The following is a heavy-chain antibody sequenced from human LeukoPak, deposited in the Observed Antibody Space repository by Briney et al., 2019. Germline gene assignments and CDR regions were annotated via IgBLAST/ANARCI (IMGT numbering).Heavy chain of an antibody. V-gene: IGHV4-59*02. J-gene: IGHJ6*02. Sequence: IPSETLSLTCTVSGGSVSGYYWTWIRQPPGKGPEWIGFIYNSGSANYNPSLKSRLIISLDTSKNQFSLKLTSVIAADTAVYYCARDRVGLAMDVWGQGTTVTVSS. CDR1: GGSVSGYY. D-gene: IGHD3/OR15-3a*01. CDR3: ARDRVGLAMDV. CDR2: IYNSGSA.